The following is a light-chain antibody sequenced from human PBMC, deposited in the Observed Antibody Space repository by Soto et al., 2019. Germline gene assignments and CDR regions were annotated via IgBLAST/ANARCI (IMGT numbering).Light chain of an antibody. V-gene: IGKV1-5*03. CDR2: KAS. J-gene: IGKJ1*01. CDR1: QSLSSW. CDR3: QQYNSYAWT. Sequence: DIQMTQSPSTLSASVGDRVTITCRASQSLSSWLAWYQQQPGKAPKLLIYKASSLESGVPSRFSGSGSGTEFNLTISSLQPDDFATYYCQQYNSYAWTFGQGTKVEIK.